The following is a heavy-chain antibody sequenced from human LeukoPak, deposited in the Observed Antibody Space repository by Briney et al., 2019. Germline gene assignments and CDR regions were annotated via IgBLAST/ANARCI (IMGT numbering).Heavy chain of an antibody. CDR3: ARDLSYDFWSGYFGNDY. CDR1: GFTFSSYS. D-gene: IGHD3-3*01. J-gene: IGHJ4*02. CDR2: ISSSSSYI. Sequence: GGSLRLSCAASGFTFSSYSMNWVRQAPGKGLEWVSSISSSSSYIYYADSVKGRFTISRDNAKNSLYLQMNGLRAEDTAVYYCARDLSYDFWSGYFGNDYWGQGTLVTVSS. V-gene: IGHV3-21*01.